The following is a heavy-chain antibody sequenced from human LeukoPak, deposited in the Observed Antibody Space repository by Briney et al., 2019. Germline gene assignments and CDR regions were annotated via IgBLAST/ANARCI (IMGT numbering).Heavy chain of an antibody. V-gene: IGHV3-48*03. D-gene: IGHD7-27*01. Sequence: GGSLRLSCAASGFTFSSYEMNWVRQAPGKGLEWVSYISSSGSTIYYADSVKGRFTISRDNAKNSLYLQMNSLRAEDTAVYYCAKLTGDPDAFDIWGQGTMVTVSS. CDR1: GFTFSSYE. J-gene: IGHJ3*02. CDR3: AKLTGDPDAFDI. CDR2: ISSSGSTI.